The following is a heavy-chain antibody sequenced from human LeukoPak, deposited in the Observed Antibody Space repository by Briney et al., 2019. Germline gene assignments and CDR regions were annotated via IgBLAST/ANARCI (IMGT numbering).Heavy chain of an antibody. CDR3: ARGRRSAEGNCSGGRCYSPFDY. CDR1: GGSISSGGYY. V-gene: IGHV4-39*07. CDR2: IYHSGST. Sequence: SETLSLTCTVSGGSISSGGYYWGWIRQSPGKGLEWIGSIYHSGSTYYNPSLKSRVTISIDTSRNQFSLKLSSVTVADTAVYYCARGRRSAEGNCSGGRCYSPFDYWGQGTLVTVSS. D-gene: IGHD2-15*01. J-gene: IGHJ4*02.